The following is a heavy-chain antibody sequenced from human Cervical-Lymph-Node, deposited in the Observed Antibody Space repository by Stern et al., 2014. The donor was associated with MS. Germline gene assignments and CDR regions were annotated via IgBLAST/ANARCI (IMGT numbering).Heavy chain of an antibody. CDR3: ATYHPFDH. CDR1: GFTLSASW. D-gene: IGHD2-2*01. Sequence: EVQLVDSGGALVQPGGSLRLSCTASGFTLSASWMSWVRQAPGKWPEWLARIKGDGTETYNVDSVKARFTITRDNAKNSQFLQMNSLRVEDTALYYCATYHPFDHWGQGTLVTVSS. V-gene: IGHV3-7*01. CDR2: IKGDGTET. J-gene: IGHJ4*01.